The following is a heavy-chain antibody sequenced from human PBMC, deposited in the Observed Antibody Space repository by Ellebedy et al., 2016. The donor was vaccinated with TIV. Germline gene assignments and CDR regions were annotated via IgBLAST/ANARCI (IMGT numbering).Heavy chain of an antibody. Sequence: ASVKVSCKASGGTFSSYAISWVRQAPGQGLEWMGGIIPIFGTANYAQKFQGRVTITADESTSTAYMELSSLRSEDTAVYYCARVGGSELLPYYYYGMDVWGQGTTVTVSS. CDR1: GGTFSSYA. CDR3: ARVGGSELLPYYYYGMDV. CDR2: IIPIFGTA. D-gene: IGHD1-26*01. J-gene: IGHJ6*02. V-gene: IGHV1-69*13.